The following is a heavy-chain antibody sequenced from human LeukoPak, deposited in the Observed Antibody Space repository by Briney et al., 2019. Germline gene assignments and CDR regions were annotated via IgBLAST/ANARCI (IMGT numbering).Heavy chain of an antibody. V-gene: IGHV1-69*06. J-gene: IGHJ4*02. CDR1: VGTFSIYA. CDR2: IIPIFGTA. Sequence: GASVTVSCKASVGTFSIYAISWVRQAPGQGLEWMGRIIPIFGTANYAQKFQGRATITADKSTSTAYMELSSLRSEDTAVYYCARESIAAAGLWYFDYWGQGTLVTVSS. D-gene: IGHD6-13*01. CDR3: ARESIAAAGLWYFDY.